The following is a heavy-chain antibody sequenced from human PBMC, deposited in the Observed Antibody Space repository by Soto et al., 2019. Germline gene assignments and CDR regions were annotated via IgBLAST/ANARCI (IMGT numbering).Heavy chain of an antibody. CDR2: INHSGST. J-gene: IGHJ4*02. V-gene: IGHV4-34*01. CDR3: ARHSVYSSSWYYTYYFVY. Sequence: PSETLSLTCAVYGGSFSGYYWSWIRQPPGKGLEWIGEINHSGSTNYNPSLKSRVTISVDTSKNQFSLKLSSVTAADTAVYYCARHSVYSSSWYYTYYFVYWCQGTLVTVSS. CDR1: GGSFSGYY. D-gene: IGHD6-13*01.